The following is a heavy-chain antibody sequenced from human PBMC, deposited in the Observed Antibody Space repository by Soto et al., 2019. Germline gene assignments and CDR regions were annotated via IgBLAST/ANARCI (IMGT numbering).Heavy chain of an antibody. D-gene: IGHD1-26*01. Sequence: EVQLVDSGGGLVQPGRSLRLSCAASGFTFDDYAIHWVRQAPRKGLAWVSGTTSNRANIDYPDSVKGRLPISRDNANNSLYLQMSSLRPEDTAIYFFARGRPLVQLGYYFGAWGQGTLFTFSS. CDR1: GFTFDDYA. CDR3: ARGRPLVQLGYYFGA. J-gene: IGHJ4*02. CDR2: TTSNRANI. V-gene: IGHV3-9*01.